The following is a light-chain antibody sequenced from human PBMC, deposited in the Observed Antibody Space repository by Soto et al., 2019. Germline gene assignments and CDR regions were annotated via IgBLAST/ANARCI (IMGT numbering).Light chain of an antibody. V-gene: IGKV1-33*01. J-gene: IGKJ4*01. CDR1: QDIKNY. CDR2: DAS. Sequence: DIQMTQSPSSLSASVGDRVTITCQASQDIKNYLTWYQQKSGKAPKLLIYDASDLETGVPSRFSGSGSGTDFTFTINSRQPEDIATYYCQQYDNLPLTFGGGTKVEIK. CDR3: QQYDNLPLT.